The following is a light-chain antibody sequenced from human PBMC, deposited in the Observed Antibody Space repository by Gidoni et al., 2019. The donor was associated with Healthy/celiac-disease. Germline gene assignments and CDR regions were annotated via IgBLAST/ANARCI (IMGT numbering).Light chain of an antibody. J-gene: IGLJ2*01. CDR2: YNN. CDR1: SSNIGNNY. Sequence: QSVLPQPPSVSADPGQKDTISCSGGSSNIGNNYVSWYQQHPGTAPKLLIYYNNKRPSGIPDRFSGSKSGTSATLGITGLQTGDEADYYCGTWDSSLSAGYVVFGGGTKLTVL. V-gene: IGLV1-51*01. CDR3: GTWDSSLSAGYVV.